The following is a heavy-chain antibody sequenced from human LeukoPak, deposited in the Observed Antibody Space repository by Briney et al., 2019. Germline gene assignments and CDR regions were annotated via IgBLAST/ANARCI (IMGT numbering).Heavy chain of an antibody. CDR1: GGSISSGSYY. CDR3: ARGTELWFGGPCWFDP. J-gene: IGHJ5*02. D-gene: IGHD3-10*01. CDR2: IYTSGST. V-gene: IGHV4-61*02. Sequence: SQTLSLTCTVSGGSISSGSYYWSWIRQPAGKGLEWIGRIYTSGSTNYNPSLKSRVTISVDTSKNQFSLKLSSVTAADTAVYYCARGTELWFGGPCWFDPWGQGTLVPVSS.